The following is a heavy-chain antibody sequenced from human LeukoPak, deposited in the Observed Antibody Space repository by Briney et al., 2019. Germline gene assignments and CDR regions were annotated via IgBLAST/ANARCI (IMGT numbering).Heavy chain of an antibody. V-gene: IGHV1-69*05. Sequence: GSSVKVSCKASGGTFSSYAISWVRQAPGQGLEWMGRIIPIFGTANYAQKFQGRVTITTDESTSTAYMELSSLRSEDTAVYYCAREAPNYYDSSGYYPFDNWGQGTLVTVSS. CDR2: IIPIFGTA. D-gene: IGHD3-22*01. CDR1: GGTFSSYA. CDR3: AREAPNYYDSSGYYPFDN. J-gene: IGHJ4*02.